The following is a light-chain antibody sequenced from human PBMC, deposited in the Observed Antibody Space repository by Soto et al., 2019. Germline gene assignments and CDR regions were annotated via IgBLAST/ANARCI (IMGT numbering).Light chain of an antibody. CDR3: QQYGPSPFT. V-gene: IGKV3-20*01. CDR2: LAS. Sequence: EIVLTQSPGTLSLSPGERATLSCRASQSVSSSYLAWYQQKPGQAPRLLIYLASSRATGVPDRFSGSGSGTDFILTISRLEAEDFAVYYCQQYGPSPFTFGQGTMLEIK. CDR1: QSVSSSY. J-gene: IGKJ2*01.